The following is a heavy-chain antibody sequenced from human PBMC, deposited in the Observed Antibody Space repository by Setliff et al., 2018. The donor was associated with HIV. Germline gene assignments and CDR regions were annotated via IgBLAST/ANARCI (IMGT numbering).Heavy chain of an antibody. CDR3: ARDSNAPYFQH. D-gene: IGHD1-1*01. Sequence: SETLSLTCTVSGGSISSAGYYWSWIRQHPGTGLEWIGYIYYSGNTCYTPSLASRVSISVDTSKNQFSLKLSSVTAADTAVYYCARDSNAPYFQHWGQGTLVTVSS. V-gene: IGHV4-31*03. J-gene: IGHJ1*01. CDR1: GGSISSAGYY. CDR2: IYYSGNT.